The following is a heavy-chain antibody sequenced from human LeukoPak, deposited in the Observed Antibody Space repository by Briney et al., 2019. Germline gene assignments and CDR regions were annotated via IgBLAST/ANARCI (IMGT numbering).Heavy chain of an antibody. J-gene: IGHJ6*03. CDR2: ISAYNGNT. V-gene: IGHV1-18*01. CDR3: ARDQLELAYYYYYYMDV. CDR1: GYTFTSYG. Sequence: GAPVKVPCKASGYTFTSYGISWVRQAPGQGLEWMGWISAYNGNTNYAQKLQSRVTMTTDTSTSTAYMELRSLRSDDTAVYYCARDQLELAYYYYYYMDVWGKGTTVTVSS. D-gene: IGHD1-7*01.